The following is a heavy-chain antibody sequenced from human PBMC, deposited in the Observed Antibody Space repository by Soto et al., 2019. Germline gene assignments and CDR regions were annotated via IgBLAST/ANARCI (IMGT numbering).Heavy chain of an antibody. Sequence: DVQLVESGGGLVQPGRSLRLSCAASGFTFDDYAMHWVRQAPGKGLEWVSGISWNSYSIGYADSVKGRFTISRDNAKNSLYLQMNSLRAKDTALYYCAKDGGITMVRGVITKSSGFDYWGQGTLVTVSS. CDR3: AKDGGITMVRGVITKSSGFDY. V-gene: IGHV3-9*01. CDR2: ISWNSYSI. D-gene: IGHD3-10*01. CDR1: GFTFDDYA. J-gene: IGHJ4*02.